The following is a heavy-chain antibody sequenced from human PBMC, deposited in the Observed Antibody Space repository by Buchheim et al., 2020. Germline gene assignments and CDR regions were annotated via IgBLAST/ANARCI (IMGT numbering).Heavy chain of an antibody. CDR3: ARGLNYYDSRGPPPLFDY. J-gene: IGHJ4*02. Sequence: QVQLQESGPGLVKPSQTLSLTCTVSGSSISSGDYYWSWIRQPPGKGLEWIGYIYYSGSTYYNPSLKSRVTISVDTSKNQFSLKLSSGTAADTAGYYCARGLNYYDSRGPPPLFDYWGQGTL. CDR1: GSSISSGDYY. V-gene: IGHV4-30-4*01. CDR2: IYYSGST. D-gene: IGHD3-22*01.